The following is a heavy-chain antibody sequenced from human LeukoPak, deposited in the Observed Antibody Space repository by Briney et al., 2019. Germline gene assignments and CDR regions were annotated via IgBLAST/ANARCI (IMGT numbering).Heavy chain of an antibody. CDR2: IIPIFGTA. V-gene: IGHV1-69*13. J-gene: IGHJ4*02. Sequence: ASVQVSCKASGGTFSSYAISWVRQAPGQGLEWMGGIIPIFGTANYAQKFQGRVTITADESTSTAYMELSSLRSEDTAVYYCARVGGYSYGYFFDYWGQGTLVTVSS. CDR3: ARVGGYSYGYFFDY. CDR1: GGTFSSYA. D-gene: IGHD5-18*01.